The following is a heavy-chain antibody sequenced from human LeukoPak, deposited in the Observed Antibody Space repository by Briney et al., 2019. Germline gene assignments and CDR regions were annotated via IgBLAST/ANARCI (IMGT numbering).Heavy chain of an antibody. CDR3: ARSRGPYDY. V-gene: IGHV3-48*04. D-gene: IGHD3-10*01. CDR2: ISSSGSTI. CDR1: GFTFSSYA. Sequence: GGSLRLSCGASGFTFSSYAMSWVRQATGKGLEWVSYISSSGSTIHYADSVKGRFTISRDNAKNTLYLQLNSLRAEDTAIYYCARSRGPYDYWGQGTLVTVSS. J-gene: IGHJ4*02.